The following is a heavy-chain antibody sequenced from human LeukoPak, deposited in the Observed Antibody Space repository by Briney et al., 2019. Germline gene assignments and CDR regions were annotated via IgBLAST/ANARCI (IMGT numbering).Heavy chain of an antibody. D-gene: IGHD4-11*01. CDR2: ISGSGGST. CDR1: GFTFSSYA. J-gene: IGHJ6*03. CDR3: ARTDYSRSRYYYYYMYV. V-gene: IGHV3-23*01. Sequence: PGGSLRLSCAASGFTFSSYAMSWVRQAPGKGLERVSGISGSGGSTYYADSVKGRFTISRDNSKNTLYLQMNSLRDEDTAVYYCARTDYSRSRYYYYYMYVWGKGTTVTVSS.